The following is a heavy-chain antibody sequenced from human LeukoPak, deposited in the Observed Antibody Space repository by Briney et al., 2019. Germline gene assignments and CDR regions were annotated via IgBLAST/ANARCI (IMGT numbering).Heavy chain of an antibody. CDR1: SGSISTSNYY. V-gene: IGHV4-39*01. Sequence: SETLSLTCTVSSGSISTSNYYWGWVRQPPGKALEWIGNIFYSGSTYYSPSLKSRVTISLDTSRNQFSLKLNSVTAADTAVYYCARHKDYYYSYMDVWGKGTTVTISS. CDR2: IFYSGST. J-gene: IGHJ6*03. CDR3: ARHKDYYYSYMDV.